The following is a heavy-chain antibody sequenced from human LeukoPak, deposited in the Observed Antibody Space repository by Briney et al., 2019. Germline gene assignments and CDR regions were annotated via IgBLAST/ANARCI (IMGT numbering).Heavy chain of an antibody. Sequence: GGSLRLSCAASGFTFSNYGMHWVRQAPGKGLECVAFIRYDGSSKYYTDSVKGRFTISRESSKNTLYLEMSSLRPEDTAVYYCAKDITERAIRVCFDYWGQGTLVTVSS. CDR2: IRYDGSSK. J-gene: IGHJ4*02. D-gene: IGHD3-3*02. CDR1: GFTFSNYG. CDR3: AKDITERAIRVCFDY. V-gene: IGHV3-30*02.